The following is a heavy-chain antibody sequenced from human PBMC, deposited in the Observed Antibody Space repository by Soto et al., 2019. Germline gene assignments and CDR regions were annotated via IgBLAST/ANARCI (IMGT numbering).Heavy chain of an antibody. CDR3: AKGAVTSMFAYFDY. V-gene: IGHV3-9*01. J-gene: IGHJ4*02. Sequence: EVHLVESGGGLVQPGRSLRLSCAASGFPFDDYAMHWVRQVPGKGLEWVSSISWNSGNIVYAVSVKGRVTISRDSANNSLYLQMNSLKTEDTALYYCAKGAVTSMFAYFDYWGQGTLSPSPQ. CDR2: ISWNSGNI. D-gene: IGHD2-21*02. CDR1: GFPFDDYA.